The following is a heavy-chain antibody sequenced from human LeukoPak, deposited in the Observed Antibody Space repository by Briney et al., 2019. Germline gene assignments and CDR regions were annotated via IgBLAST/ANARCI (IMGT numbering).Heavy chain of an antibody. D-gene: IGHD3-22*01. CDR2: IYTSGST. CDR3: GRLSHYYDSSGRYMDV. V-gene: IGHV4-4*09. J-gene: IGHJ6*03. CDR1: GASISRYY. Sequence: SETLSLTCTVSGASISRYYWSWIRQPPGKGLEWIGYIYTSGSTNYNPPLKSRVTISVDTSKNQFSLKLSSVTAADTAVYYCGRLSHYYDSSGRYMDVWGKGTTVTVSS.